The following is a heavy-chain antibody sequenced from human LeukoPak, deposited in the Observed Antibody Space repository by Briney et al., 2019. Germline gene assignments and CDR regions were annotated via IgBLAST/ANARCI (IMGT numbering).Heavy chain of an antibody. Sequence: SETLSLTCAVYGGSFSGYYWSWIRQPPGKGLEWIGEINHSGSTNYNPSLKSRVTISVDTSKNQFSLKLSSVTAADTAVYYCARETFYGSGSYYNNYYGMDVWGQGTTVTVSS. CDR1: GGSFSGYY. CDR2: INHSGST. J-gene: IGHJ6*02. CDR3: ARETFYGSGSYYNNYYGMDV. D-gene: IGHD3-10*01. V-gene: IGHV4-34*01.